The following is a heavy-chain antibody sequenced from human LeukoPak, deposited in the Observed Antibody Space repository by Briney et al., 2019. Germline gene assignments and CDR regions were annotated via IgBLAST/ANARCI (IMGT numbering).Heavy chain of an antibody. V-gene: IGHV3-48*03. Sequence: GGSLRLSCAASGFTFSNYEMNWVRQAPGMGLEWVSYITSSGPTAYYADSVKGRFNISRDNDQNSLFLQMNNLTAEDTAIYYCARLGFCSDGSCYSLDYWGQGILVTVSS. J-gene: IGHJ4*02. CDR3: ARLGFCSDGSCYSLDY. CDR2: ITSSGPTA. CDR1: GFTFSNYE. D-gene: IGHD2-15*01.